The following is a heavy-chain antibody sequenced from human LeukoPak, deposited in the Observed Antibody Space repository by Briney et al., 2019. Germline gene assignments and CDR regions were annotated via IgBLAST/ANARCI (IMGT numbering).Heavy chain of an antibody. CDR2: ISHIVGRT. J-gene: IGHJ4*02. CDR3: ANWVGGGSSSWAREYYFDY. D-gene: IGHD6-13*01. V-gene: IGHV3-23*01. Sequence: GGSLRLSCAASGFTFSSYAMSWVRQAPGQGLEWVSTISHIVGRTYYADSVKGRFTISRDNSKNTLYLQVNSLRAEDTAVYYCANWVGGGSSSWAREYYFDYWGQRTLVTVSS. CDR1: GFTFSSYA.